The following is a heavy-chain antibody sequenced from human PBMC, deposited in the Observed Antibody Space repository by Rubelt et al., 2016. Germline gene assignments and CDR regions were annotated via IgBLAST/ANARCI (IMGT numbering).Heavy chain of an antibody. CDR1: GFTFSSYG. CDR2: IKSKTDGGTT. D-gene: IGHD3-10*01. CDR3: TTDEGYFGLRDY. J-gene: IGHJ4*02. Sequence: VQLVESGGGVVQPGRSLRLSCAASGFTFSSYGMRWVRQAPGKGLEWVGRIKSKTDGGTTDYAAPVKGRFTISRDDSKNTLYLQMNSLKTEDTAVYYCTTDEGYFGLRDYWGQGTLVTVSS. V-gene: IGHV3-15*01.